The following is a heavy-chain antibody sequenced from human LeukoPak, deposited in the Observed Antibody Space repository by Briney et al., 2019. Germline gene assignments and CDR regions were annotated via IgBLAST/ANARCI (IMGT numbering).Heavy chain of an antibody. CDR2: IKSKTDGGTT. CDR3: TTDLIVATISGKDY. CDR1: GFTFSNAW. Sequence: KAGGSLRLSCAASGFTFSNAWMSWVRQAPGKGLEWVGRIKSKTDGGTTDYAAPVKGRFTISRDDSKNTLYLQMNSLKTEDTAVYYCTTDLIVATISGKDYWGQGTLVTVSS. D-gene: IGHD5-12*01. V-gene: IGHV3-15*01. J-gene: IGHJ4*02.